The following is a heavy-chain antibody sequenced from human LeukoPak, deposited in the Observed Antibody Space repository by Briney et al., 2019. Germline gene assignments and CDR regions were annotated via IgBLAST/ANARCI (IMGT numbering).Heavy chain of an antibody. CDR2: IYVSGST. J-gene: IGHJ4*02. D-gene: IGHD5-12*01. CDR1: GGSTSSYY. CDR3: ARDSLAGYSGYDRRLDY. V-gene: IGHV4-4*07. Sequence: NPSETLSLTCTVSGGSTSSYYWSWIRQSAGKGLEWIGRIYVSGSTTYNPSLNSRVTMSLDTSKNQFSLKLRSVTAADTAVYYCARDSLAGYSGYDRRLDYWGQGTLVTVSS.